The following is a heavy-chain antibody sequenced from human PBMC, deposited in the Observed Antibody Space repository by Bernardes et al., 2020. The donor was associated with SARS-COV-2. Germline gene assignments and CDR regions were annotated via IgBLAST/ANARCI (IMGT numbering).Heavy chain of an antibody. CDR2: VSYDGSNK. CDR3: ARVSGIVVGGMWRYDYNGMDV. CDR1: GFMFNSYG. J-gene: IGHJ6*02. Sequence: GGSLRLSCAASGFMFNSYGMHWVRQAPGKGLEWVALVSYDGSNKYYEVSVKGRFTISRDNSKNTLYLQMNSLRADDAAVYYCARVSGIVVGGMWRYDYNGMDVWGQGTTVTVSS. V-gene: IGHV3-33*05. D-gene: IGHD6-19*01.